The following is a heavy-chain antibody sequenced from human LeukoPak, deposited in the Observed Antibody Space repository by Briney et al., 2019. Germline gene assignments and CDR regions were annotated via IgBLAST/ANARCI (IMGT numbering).Heavy chain of an antibody. CDR1: GFTFSSYA. Sequence: PGGSLRLSCAASGFTFSSYAMSWVRQAPGKGLEWVSAISGSGGKTYYADSVKGRFTVSRDNSKNTLYLQINSLRAEDTAVYYCAKDGDRSGNYRYWGQGTLVTVSS. D-gene: IGHD1-26*01. J-gene: IGHJ4*02. V-gene: IGHV3-23*01. CDR2: ISGSGGKT. CDR3: AKDGDRSGNYRY.